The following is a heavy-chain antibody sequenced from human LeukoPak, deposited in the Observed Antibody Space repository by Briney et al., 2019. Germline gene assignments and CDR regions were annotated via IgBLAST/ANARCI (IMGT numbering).Heavy chain of an antibody. Sequence: PGGSLRLSCAASGFTVSSNYMSWVRQAPGKGLEWVSVIYSGGSTYHADSVKGRFTISRDNSKNTLYLQMNSLRAEDTAVYYCARVPMIDAFDIWGQGTMVTVSS. CDR1: GFTVSSNY. CDR3: ARVPMIDAFDI. V-gene: IGHV3-53*01. D-gene: IGHD3-22*01. CDR2: IYSGGST. J-gene: IGHJ3*02.